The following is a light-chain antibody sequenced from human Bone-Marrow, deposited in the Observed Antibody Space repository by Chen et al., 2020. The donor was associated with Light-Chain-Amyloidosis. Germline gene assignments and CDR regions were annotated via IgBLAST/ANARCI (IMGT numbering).Light chain of an antibody. CDR1: QTINGW. CDR3: LQYYSFWT. V-gene: IGKV1-5*03. CDR2: KTS. Sequence: DFQMTQSPSTLSASVGDRITITCRPSQTINGWLAWYQQKPGKVPKVLIYKTSTLETGVPSRFTGNGSGTEFTLTITSLQPDDFATYYCLQYYSFWTFGQGTKVEIK. J-gene: IGKJ1*01.